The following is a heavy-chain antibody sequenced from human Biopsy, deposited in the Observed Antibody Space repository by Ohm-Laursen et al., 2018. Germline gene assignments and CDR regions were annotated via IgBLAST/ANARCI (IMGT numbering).Heavy chain of an antibody. D-gene: IGHD2-15*01. CDR1: GVSITAYY. CDR3: ARMDCSGGSCHYYSYGMDV. CDR2: IHHSGSN. J-gene: IGHJ6*02. Sequence: SDTLSLTCTVSGVSITAYYWSWIRQPPGKGLECIGNIHHSGSNNYNPSLKSRLTISVDTSKNQFSLKLSSVTAAGTAVYYCARMDCSGGSCHYYSYGMDVWGQGTTVTVSS. V-gene: IGHV4-4*09.